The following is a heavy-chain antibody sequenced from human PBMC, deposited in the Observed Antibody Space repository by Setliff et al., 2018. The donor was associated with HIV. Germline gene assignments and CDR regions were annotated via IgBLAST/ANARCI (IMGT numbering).Heavy chain of an antibody. CDR2: IYYSGST. Sequence: SETLSLTCNVSGGSIRSNGDHWGWIRQTPGKGLEWIGSIYYSGSTYYNPSLKSRVTISVDGSKNQFSLKMTSVTAADTAVYYCARTQGLGLDWGQGTLVTVSS. CDR1: GGSIRSNGDH. J-gene: IGHJ4*02. V-gene: IGHV4-39*07. CDR3: ARTQGLGLD.